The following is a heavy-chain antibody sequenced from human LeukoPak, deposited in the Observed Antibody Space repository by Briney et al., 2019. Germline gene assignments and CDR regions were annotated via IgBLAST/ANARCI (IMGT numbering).Heavy chain of an antibody. V-gene: IGHV3-15*01. CDR1: GSTFSNAW. D-gene: IGHD3-22*01. CDR3: TTNIGPDSSGYYSNWYFDL. J-gene: IGHJ2*01. CDR2: IKSKTDGGTT. Sequence: GGSLRLSCAASGSTFSNAWMSWVRQAPGKGLEWVGRIKSKTDGGTTDYAAPVKGRFTISRDDSKNTLYLQMNSLKTEDTAVYYCTTNIGPDSSGYYSNWYFDLWGRGTLVTVSS.